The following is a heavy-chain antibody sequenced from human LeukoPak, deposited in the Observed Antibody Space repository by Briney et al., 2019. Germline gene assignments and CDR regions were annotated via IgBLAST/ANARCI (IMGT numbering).Heavy chain of an antibody. D-gene: IGHD3-10*01. V-gene: IGHV1-18*01. CDR2: ISAYNGNT. J-gene: IGHJ5*02. CDR3: ARAARSSSSGSYFNP. Sequence: GASVKVSCKASGYTFTSYGISWVRQAPGQGLEWMGWISAYNGNTNYAQKLQGRVTMTTDTSTSTAYMELRSLRSDDTAVYYCARAARSSSSGSYFNPWGQGTLVTVSS. CDR1: GYTFTSYG.